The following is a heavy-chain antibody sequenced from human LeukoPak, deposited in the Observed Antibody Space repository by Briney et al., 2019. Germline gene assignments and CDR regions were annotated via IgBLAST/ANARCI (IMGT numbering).Heavy chain of an antibody. V-gene: IGHV4-30-2*05. D-gene: IGHD3-22*01. CDR2: IYHSGST. Sequence: TLSLICTVSGGSIISGGYYWTWIRQPPGRGLEWIGYIYHSGSTYYNPSLKSRVTISVDTSKNQFCLKLSSVTAADTAVYYCARDPPNYASSGSSFDYWGQGTLVTVSS. CDR1: GGSIISGGYY. CDR3: ARDPPNYASSGSSFDY. J-gene: IGHJ4*02.